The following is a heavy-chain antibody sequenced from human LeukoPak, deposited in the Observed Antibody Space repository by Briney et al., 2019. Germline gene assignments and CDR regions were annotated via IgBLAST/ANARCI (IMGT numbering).Heavy chain of an antibody. CDR3: ARSGSYAAAGDY. CDR2: IYYSGST. V-gene: IGHV4-59*08. CDR1: GGSISSYY. Sequence: SGTLSLTCTVSGGSISSYYLNWIPRPPGKGLEWIGYIYYSGSTNYNPSLKSRVTISLDTSKIQFSLKLSSVTAADTAVYYCARSGSYAAAGDYWGQGTLVTVSS. J-gene: IGHJ4*02. D-gene: IGHD2-15*01.